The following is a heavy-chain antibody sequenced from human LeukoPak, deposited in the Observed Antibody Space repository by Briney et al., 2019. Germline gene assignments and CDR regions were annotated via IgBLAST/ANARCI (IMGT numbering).Heavy chain of an antibody. D-gene: IGHD3-22*01. CDR3: ARHFYYYDSSAYQDVFDI. V-gene: IGHV4-59*08. Sequence: SETLSLTCTVSGGYINNYFWSCIRQPPGKGLEWIGYIYYSGTTNYNPSLKSRVTMSVDTSKKQFSLRLSSVTAADTAVYFCARHFYYYDSSAYQDVFDIWGPGTLVTVSS. CDR2: IYYSGTT. J-gene: IGHJ3*02. CDR1: GGYINNYF.